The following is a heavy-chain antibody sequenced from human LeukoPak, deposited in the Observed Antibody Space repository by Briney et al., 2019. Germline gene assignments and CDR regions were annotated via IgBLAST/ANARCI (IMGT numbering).Heavy chain of an antibody. V-gene: IGHV3-30*02. D-gene: IGHD3-22*01. CDR3: AKAAYDSSGSWYYFDY. CDR2: IHYDGRNQ. Sequence: GGTLRLSCAASGFNFRGYGMHWVRQAPGKGLEWVTFIHYDGRNQYYADSVKGRFTISRDNSKNTLYLQMNSLRPEDTAVYYCAKAAYDSSGSWYYFDYWGQGTLVTVSS. CDR1: GFNFRGYG. J-gene: IGHJ4*02.